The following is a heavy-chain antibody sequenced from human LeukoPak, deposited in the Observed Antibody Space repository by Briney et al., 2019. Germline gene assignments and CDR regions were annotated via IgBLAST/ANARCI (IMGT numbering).Heavy chain of an antibody. J-gene: IGHJ1*01. Sequence: PGGSLRLSCAASGFTFSSYAMSWVRQAPGKGLEWVSAISGSGGSTYYADSVKGRFTISRDNSKNTLHLQMNSLRAEDTAVYYCAKARYDFWSGLQHWGQGTLVTVSS. CDR1: GFTFSSYA. CDR3: AKARYDFWSGLQH. V-gene: IGHV3-23*01. D-gene: IGHD3-3*01. CDR2: ISGSGGST.